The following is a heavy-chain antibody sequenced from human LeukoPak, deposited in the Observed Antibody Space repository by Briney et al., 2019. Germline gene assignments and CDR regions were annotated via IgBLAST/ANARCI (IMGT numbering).Heavy chain of an antibody. V-gene: IGHV3-53*01. Sequence: PGGSLRLSCAASGLIVSSNYMSWVRQAPGKGLEWVAGIYSGGNTYYADSVKGRFTIPRDNSNKTVFLQMNSLRAEDTAVYYCARDVAGSYFHYWGQGTLVSVSS. CDR3: ARDVAGSYFHY. CDR2: IYSGGNT. J-gene: IGHJ4*02. D-gene: IGHD3-10*01. CDR1: GLIVSSNY.